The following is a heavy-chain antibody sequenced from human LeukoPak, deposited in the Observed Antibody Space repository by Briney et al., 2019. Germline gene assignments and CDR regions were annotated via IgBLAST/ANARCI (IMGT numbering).Heavy chain of an antibody. CDR3: ARRRFLELLSYTMDV. CDR2: INHSGST. D-gene: IGHD3-3*01. V-gene: IGHV4-34*01. CDR1: DGSFSGYY. J-gene: IGHJ6*02. Sequence: SETLSLTCAVYDGSFSGYYWSWIRQPPGKGLEWIGEINHSGSTNYNPSLKSRVTISVDTSKNQFSLKLSSVTAADTAVHYCARRRFLELLSYTMDVWGQGTTVTVSS.